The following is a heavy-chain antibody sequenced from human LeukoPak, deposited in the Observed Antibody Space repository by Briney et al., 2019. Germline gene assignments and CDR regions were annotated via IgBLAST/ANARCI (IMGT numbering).Heavy chain of an antibody. J-gene: IGHJ3*02. Sequence: SETLSHTCTVSGGSISSYYWSWIRQPAGKGLEWIGRIYTSGSTNYNPSLKSRVTTSVDTSKNQFSLKLSSVTAADTAVYYCARASGLIWFGELLIHTGGAFDIWGQGTMVTVSS. CDR1: GGSISSYY. CDR2: IYTSGST. CDR3: ARASGLIWFGELLIHTGGAFDI. V-gene: IGHV4-4*07. D-gene: IGHD3-10*01.